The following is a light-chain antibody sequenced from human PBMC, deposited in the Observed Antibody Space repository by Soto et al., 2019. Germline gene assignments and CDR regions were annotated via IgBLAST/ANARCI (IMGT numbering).Light chain of an antibody. J-gene: IGKJ2*01. CDR2: ASS. CDR1: QSIARF. CDR3: QQSYSTPYT. Sequence: DIQMTQYPSSLSASVGDRVTISCRASQSIARFLNWYQQKPGKAPKLLIYASSTLQGGVPSSFSGSGSGTDFTLTISSLQPDDVATYFCQQSYSTPYTFGQGTKLDIK. V-gene: IGKV1-39*01.